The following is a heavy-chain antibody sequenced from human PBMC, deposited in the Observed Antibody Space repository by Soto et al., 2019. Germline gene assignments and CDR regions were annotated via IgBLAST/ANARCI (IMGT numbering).Heavy chain of an antibody. D-gene: IGHD3-10*01. CDR3: ARGYGPRDYGMDV. CDR1: GFTFSSYW. CDR2: INSDGSST. Sequence: GRSLRLSCAASGFTFSSYWMHWVRQAPGKGLVWVSRINSDGSSTSYADSVKGRFTISRDNAKNTLYLQMNSLRAEDTAVYYCARGYGPRDYGMDVWGQGTTVTAP. V-gene: IGHV3-74*01. J-gene: IGHJ6*02.